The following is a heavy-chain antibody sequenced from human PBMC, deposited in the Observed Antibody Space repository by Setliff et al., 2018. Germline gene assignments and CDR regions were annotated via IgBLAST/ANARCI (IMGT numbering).Heavy chain of an antibody. CDR1: GGSFSGYY. J-gene: IGHJ5*02. CDR2: INHTGST. CDR3: ARGYCSSPSCFFAGWFDP. D-gene: IGHD2-2*01. V-gene: IGHV4-34*01. Sequence: LSLTCAVYGGSFSGYYWSWIRQPPGKGLEWIGEINHTGSTNYSPSLKSRVTISVDTSKNQFSLKLTSVTAADTAVYYCARGYCSSPSCFFAGWFDPWGQGTLVTVSS.